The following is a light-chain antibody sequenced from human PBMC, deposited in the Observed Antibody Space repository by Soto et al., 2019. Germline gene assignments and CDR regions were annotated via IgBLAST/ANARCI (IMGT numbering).Light chain of an antibody. CDR3: QVWDSSTVV. V-gene: IGLV3-9*01. J-gene: IGLJ2*01. CDR1: NIGSKN. CDR2: RDS. Sequence: YELTPPLSVLVAVGQTANLTCGGNNIGSKNVHWYQQKPGQAPVLVIYRDSNRPSGIPERFSGSNSGNTATLTISRAQAGDEADYYCQVWDSSTVVFGGGTKLTVL.